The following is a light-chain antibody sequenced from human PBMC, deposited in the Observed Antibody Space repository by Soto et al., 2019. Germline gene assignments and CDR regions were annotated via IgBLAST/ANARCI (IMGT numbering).Light chain of an antibody. CDR2: KAS. CDR3: QQYNTYPWT. CDR1: QNINSW. Sequence: DVQMTQSPSTLSASVGDRVTITCRASQNINSWLAWYQQKPGKAPNLLIYKASSLETGVPSRFSGSASGTEFALTISSLQPDDFATYYCQQYNTYPWTFGQGTKVDIK. V-gene: IGKV1-5*03. J-gene: IGKJ1*01.